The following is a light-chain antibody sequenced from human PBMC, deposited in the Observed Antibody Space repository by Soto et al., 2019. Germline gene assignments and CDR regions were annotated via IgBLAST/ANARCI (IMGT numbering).Light chain of an antibody. J-gene: IGKJ5*01. CDR1: QSLNND. V-gene: IGKV1-5*01. Sequence: DIQMTQSPSSLSVSVGDRVTITCRASQSLNNDLAWYQQKPGKAPNLLIYDASTLERGVPSRFSGTGSGTEFTLAINNLQPDDFATYYCQQYHRSSITFGQGTRLEIK. CDR3: QQYHRSSIT. CDR2: DAS.